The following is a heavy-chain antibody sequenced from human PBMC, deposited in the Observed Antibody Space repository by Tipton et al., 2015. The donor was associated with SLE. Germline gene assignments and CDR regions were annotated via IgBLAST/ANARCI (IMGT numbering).Heavy chain of an antibody. D-gene: IGHD6-13*01. CDR1: GYSISSGYY. Sequence: GLVKPSETLSLTCAVSGYSISSGYYWGWIRQPPGKGLEWIGYIYYSGSTNYNPSLKSRVTISVDTSKNRFSLKLSSVTAADTAVYYCARDLSIAAAGTFDYWGQGTLVTVSS. CDR2: IYYSGST. V-gene: IGHV4-38-2*02. J-gene: IGHJ4*02. CDR3: ARDLSIAAAGTFDY.